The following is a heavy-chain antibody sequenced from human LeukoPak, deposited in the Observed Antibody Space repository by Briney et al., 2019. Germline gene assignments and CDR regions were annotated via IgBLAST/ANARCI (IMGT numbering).Heavy chain of an antibody. CDR3: ARARNSGSYHY. V-gene: IGHV4-61*01. D-gene: IGHD1-26*01. CDR2: IYFSGST. Sequence: PSETLSLTCTVSGGSVNSGTYYWSWIRQPPGKGLEWIGYIYFSGSTNYNPSLKSRVTISVDTSKNQFSLKRSSVTAADTAVYYCARARNSGSYHYWGQGTLVTVSS. J-gene: IGHJ4*02. CDR1: GGSVNSGTYY.